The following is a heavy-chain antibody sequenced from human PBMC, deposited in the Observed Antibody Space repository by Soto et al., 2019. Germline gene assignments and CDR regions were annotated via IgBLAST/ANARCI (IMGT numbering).Heavy chain of an antibody. J-gene: IGHJ3*02. CDR2: IASSSTYT. Sequence: PVGSLRLSCAASGFTFSDYYMSWIRQAPGKGLEWVSYIASSSTYTNYADSVKGRFTISRDNAKNSLFLHMNSLRVEDTAVYYCARGYGAFDMWGQRTMVTVSS. D-gene: IGHD1-20*01. V-gene: IGHV3-11*06. CDR3: ARGYGAFDM. CDR1: GFTFSDYY.